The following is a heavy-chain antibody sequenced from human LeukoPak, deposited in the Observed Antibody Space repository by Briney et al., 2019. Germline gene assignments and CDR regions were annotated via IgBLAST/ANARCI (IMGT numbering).Heavy chain of an antibody. CDR2: ISSSSSTI. V-gene: IGHV3-48*01. CDR1: GFTFSTYS. J-gene: IGHJ6*03. D-gene: IGHD2-2*01. CDR3: ARGGYCSSTSCWRSMDV. Sequence: GGSLRLSCAASGFTFSTYSMNWVRQAPGMGLEWVSYISSSSSTIYYADSVKGRFTISRDNAKNSLYLQMNSLRAEDTAVYYCARGGYCSSTSCWRSMDVWGKGTTVTVSS.